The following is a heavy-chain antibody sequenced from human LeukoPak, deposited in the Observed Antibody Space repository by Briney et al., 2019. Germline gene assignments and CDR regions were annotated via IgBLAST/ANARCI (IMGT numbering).Heavy chain of an antibody. CDR1: GFTFSNYG. D-gene: IGHD3-10*01. V-gene: IGHV3-30*18. CDR2: ISYDGSEK. Sequence: GRSLRLSCAASGFTFSNYGMHWVRQAPGKGLEWLAVISYDGSEKHYADSVKGRFTISRDNSKNTLYLQMSSLRAEDTAVYYCAKEDLYGSVKWFDPWGQGTLVTVSS. J-gene: IGHJ5*02. CDR3: AKEDLYGSVKWFDP.